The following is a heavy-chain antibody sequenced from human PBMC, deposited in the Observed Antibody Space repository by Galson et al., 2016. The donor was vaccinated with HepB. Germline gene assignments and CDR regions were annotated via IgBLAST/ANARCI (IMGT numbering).Heavy chain of an antibody. V-gene: IGHV4-31*03. CDR3: ATYYYDAIGFQHFDY. CDR2: IYYSGNT. J-gene: IGHJ4*02. CDR1: GGSINNGDIH. Sequence: TLSLTCTVSGGSINNGDIHWSWIRQHPGKGLEWIGYIYYSGNTYYNPSLKSRVAISLDTAKNQFSLRLNSVTAADTAIYYCATYYYDAIGFQHFDYWGQGNLVTVSS. D-gene: IGHD3-22*01.